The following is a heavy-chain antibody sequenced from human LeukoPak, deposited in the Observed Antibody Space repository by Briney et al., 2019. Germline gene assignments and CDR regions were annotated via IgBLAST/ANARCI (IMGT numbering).Heavy chain of an antibody. D-gene: IGHD1-26*01. CDR2: IYTNGGI. CDR3: AREGAGYY. V-gene: IGHV4-61*02. Sequence: SETLSLTCTVSGGSINSGNYYWNWIRQPAGKGLEWIGRIYTNGGIMYNPSLKSRVAISMDTSKNQFSLDLNSVTAADTAMYYCAREGAGYYWGQGTLVTVSS. J-gene: IGHJ4*02. CDR1: GGSINSGNYY.